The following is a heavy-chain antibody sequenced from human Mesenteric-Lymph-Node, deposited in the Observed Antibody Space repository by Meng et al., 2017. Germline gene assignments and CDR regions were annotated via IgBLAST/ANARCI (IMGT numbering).Heavy chain of an antibody. V-gene: IGHV4-34*01. D-gene: IGHD6-19*01. CDR3: ARGYSGWYSRFTI. CDR1: GRSFSGYN. Sequence: QLPVQAVGAGQLHPSEDLALSSAACGRSFSGYNCSGIRQPPEEGLEWSGEINHSGSTNYNPSLQSRVTISVDTSKNQFSLKLSSVTAADTAVYYCARGYSGWYSRFTIWGQGTLVTVSS. J-gene: IGHJ4*02. CDR2: INHSGST.